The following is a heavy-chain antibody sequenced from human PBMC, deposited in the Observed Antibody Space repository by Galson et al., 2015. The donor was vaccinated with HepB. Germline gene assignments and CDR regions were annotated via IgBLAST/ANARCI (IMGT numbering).Heavy chain of an antibody. CDR2: ICSSGGGK. CDR1: GFTFRNYV. Sequence: SLRLSCAASGFTFRNYVMTWVRQAPGKGLEWVSSICSSGGGKYYADSVKGRVTISRDNSKNTLYLQMHSLRAEDTAVYYCAKSYFDVSGYLDWGQGTLVTVSS. D-gene: IGHD3-22*01. V-gene: IGHV3-23*01. CDR3: AKSYFDVSGYLD. J-gene: IGHJ4*02.